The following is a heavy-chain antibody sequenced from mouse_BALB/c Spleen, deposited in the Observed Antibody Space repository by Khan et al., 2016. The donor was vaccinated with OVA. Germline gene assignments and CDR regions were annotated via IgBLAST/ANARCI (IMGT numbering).Heavy chain of an antibody. CDR2: ITYSGST. CDR1: GYSITSDYA. Sequence: EVKLLESGPGLVKPSQSLSLTCTVTGYSITSDYAWNWIRQFPGNKLEWMAYITYSGSTGYNPSLKGRISITRDTSKNQFFLQLNSVTTEDTATYYCARDYGSSYLFFDYWGQGTTLTVSS. V-gene: IGHV3-2*02. D-gene: IGHD1-1*01. CDR3: ARDYGSSYLFFDY. J-gene: IGHJ2*01.